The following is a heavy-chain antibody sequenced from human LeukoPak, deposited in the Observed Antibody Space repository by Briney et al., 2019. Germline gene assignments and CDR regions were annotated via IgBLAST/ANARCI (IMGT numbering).Heavy chain of an antibody. V-gene: IGHV3-23*01. D-gene: IGHD3-10*01. CDR1: GFTFNNYA. Sequence: PGGSLRLSCTASGFTFNNYAMNWVRQAPGKGLEWVSVISGSGLTTNFADSVKGRFTISRDNSKNTLYLQMNSLRAEDTAVYYCAKKKAGTYPLDYWGQGTLVTVSS. CDR2: ISGSGLTT. J-gene: IGHJ4*02. CDR3: AKKKAGTYPLDY.